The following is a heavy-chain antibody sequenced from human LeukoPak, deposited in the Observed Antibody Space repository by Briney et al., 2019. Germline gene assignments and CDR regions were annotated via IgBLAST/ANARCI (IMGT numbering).Heavy chain of an antibody. CDR2: INHSGST. CDR1: GGSFSDYY. J-gene: IGHJ5*02. Sequence: SETLSLTCAVYGGSFSDYYWSWIRQPPGKGLEWIGEINHSGSTNYNPSLKSRVTISVDTSKNQFSLKLSSVTAADTAVYYCASQDSTWGQGTLVTVSS. D-gene: IGHD3/OR15-3a*01. V-gene: IGHV4-34*01. CDR3: ASQDST.